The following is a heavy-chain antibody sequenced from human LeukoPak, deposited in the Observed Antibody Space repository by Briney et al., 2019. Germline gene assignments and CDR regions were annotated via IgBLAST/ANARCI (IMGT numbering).Heavy chain of an antibody. V-gene: IGHV3-33*06. CDR1: GFTFSSYG. CDR2: IWYDGSNK. Sequence: GGSLRLSCAASGFTFSSYGMHWVRQAPGKGLEWVAVIWYDGSNKYYADSVKGRFTISRDNSKNTLYLQMNSLRAEDAAVYHCAKIAVAGKDYFDYWGQGTPVTVPS. CDR3: AKIAVAGKDYFDY. J-gene: IGHJ4*02. D-gene: IGHD6-19*01.